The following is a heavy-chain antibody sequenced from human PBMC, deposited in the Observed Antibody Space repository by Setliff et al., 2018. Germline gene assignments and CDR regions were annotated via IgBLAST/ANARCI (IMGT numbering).Heavy chain of an antibody. D-gene: IGHD3-10*01. J-gene: IGHJ4*02. V-gene: IGHV4-61*01. Sequence: PSETLSLTCSVSGSPFTNTNNYWSWIRQPPWKGLEWIGYIYTSGSTNYNPSLTSRVTISLDTSKNQFSLQVTSLAATDTALYFCARHEFVGGYYGSVTYRHFDYWGQGILVTVS. CDR3: ARHEFVGGYYGSVTYRHFDY. CDR1: GSPFTNTNNY. CDR2: IYTSGST.